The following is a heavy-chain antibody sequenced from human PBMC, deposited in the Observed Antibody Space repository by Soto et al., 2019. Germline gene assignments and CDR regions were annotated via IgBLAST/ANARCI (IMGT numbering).Heavy chain of an antibody. CDR1: GFTVSSNY. V-gene: IGHV3-53*01. CDR3: ARGRDDSSSWPRGDYYYGMDV. D-gene: IGHD6-13*01. CDR2: IYSGGST. Sequence: EVQLVESGGGLIQPGGSLRLSCAASGFTVSSNYMSWVRQAPGKGLEWVSVIYSGGSTYYADSVKGRFTISRDNSKNTLYLQMNSLRAEDTAVYYCARGRDDSSSWPRGDYYYGMDVWGQGTTVTVSS. J-gene: IGHJ6*02.